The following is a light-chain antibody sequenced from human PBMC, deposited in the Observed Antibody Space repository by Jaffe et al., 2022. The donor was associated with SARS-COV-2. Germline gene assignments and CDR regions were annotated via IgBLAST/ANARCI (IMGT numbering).Light chain of an antibody. Sequence: QSDLTQPASVSGSPGQSITISCTGTSSDVGGYNYVSWYQQHPGKAPKLMIYDVSNRPSGVSNRFSGSKSGNTASLTISGLQAEDEADYYCSSYTSSSSLGPYVFGTGTKVTVL. CDR3: SSYTSSSSLGPYV. CDR2: DVS. V-gene: IGLV2-14*01. CDR1: SSDVGGYNY. J-gene: IGLJ1*01.